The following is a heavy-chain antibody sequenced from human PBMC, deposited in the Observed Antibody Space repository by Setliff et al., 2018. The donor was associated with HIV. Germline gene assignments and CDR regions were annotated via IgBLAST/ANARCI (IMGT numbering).Heavy chain of an antibody. J-gene: IGHJ4*02. CDR1: GGSISSGSYY. D-gene: IGHD2-21*02. V-gene: IGHV4-61*09. CDR2: IHTSGST. CDR3: AREGDGIDY. Sequence: SETLSLTCTVSGGSISSGSYYWGWIRQPAGKGLEWIGHIHTSGSTKYNPSLKSRVTISADTSKNQFSLNLSSVTAADTATYYCAREGDGIDYWGQGTLVTVSS.